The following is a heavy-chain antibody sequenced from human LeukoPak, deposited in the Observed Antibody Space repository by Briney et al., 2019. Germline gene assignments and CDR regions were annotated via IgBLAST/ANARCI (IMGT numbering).Heavy chain of an antibody. V-gene: IGHV3-7*01. J-gene: IGHJ4*02. Sequence: GGSLRLSCAASGFTFSSYWMSWVRQAPGKGLEWVANIKQDGSEKYYVDSVKGRFPISRDNAKNSLYLRMHSLRAEDTAVYYCARGWSDFDYWGQGTLVTVSS. D-gene: IGHD2-8*01. CDR3: ARGWSDFDY. CDR1: GFTFSSYW. CDR2: IKQDGSEK.